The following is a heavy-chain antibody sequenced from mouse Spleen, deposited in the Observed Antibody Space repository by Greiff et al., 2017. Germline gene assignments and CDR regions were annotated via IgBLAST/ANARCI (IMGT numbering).Heavy chain of an antibody. V-gene: IGHV5-9-3*01. CDR2: ISSGGGNT. CDR3: ARYYYGSSRYYAMDY. CDR1: GFTFSSYA. Sequence: EVQLVESGGGLVKLGGSLKLSCAASGFTFSSYAMSWVRQTPEKRLEWVATISSGGGNTYYPDSVKGRFTISRDNAKNTLYLQMSSLKSEDTAMYYCARYYYGSSRYYAMDYWGQGTSVTVSS. D-gene: IGHD1-1*01. J-gene: IGHJ4*01.